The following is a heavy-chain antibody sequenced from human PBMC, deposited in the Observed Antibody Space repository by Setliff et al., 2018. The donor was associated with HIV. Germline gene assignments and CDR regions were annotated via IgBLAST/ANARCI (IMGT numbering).Heavy chain of an antibody. Sequence: PGGSLTLSCAASGFTFSSYARHWVRQAPGKGLEYVSAISSNGGSTYYADSVKGRFTISRENTKNTLYLQMNSLRAEDTAMYHCARYCSGGSCYNWGQGTLVTVSS. D-gene: IGHD2-15*01. CDR3: ARYCSGGSCYN. J-gene: IGHJ4*02. CDR2: ISSNGGST. CDR1: GFTFSSYA. V-gene: IGHV3-64*02.